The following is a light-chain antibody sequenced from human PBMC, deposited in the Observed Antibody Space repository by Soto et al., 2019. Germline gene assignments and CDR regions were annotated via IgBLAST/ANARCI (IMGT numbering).Light chain of an antibody. V-gene: IGLV2-14*01. Sequence: QSALTQPASVSGSPGQSITISCTGTSSDVGGYNYVSWYQHHPGKAPKLMIYEVSDRPSGVSNRFSGSKSGNVASLTISGLQAEDEADYYCSLYTRSSTLVFGGGTKLTVL. CDR1: SSDVGGYNY. CDR2: EVS. J-gene: IGLJ3*02. CDR3: SLYTRSSTLV.